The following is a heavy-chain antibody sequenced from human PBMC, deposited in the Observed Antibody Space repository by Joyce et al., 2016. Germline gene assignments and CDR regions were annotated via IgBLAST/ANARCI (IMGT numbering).Heavy chain of an antibody. D-gene: IGHD7-27*01. CDR3: ANVVTGYYYYYYGMDV. J-gene: IGHJ6*02. CDR1: GFTFSSFA. V-gene: IGHV3-23*01. Sequence: EVQLLESGGGLVQPGGSLRLSCAASGFTFSSFAMSWVRQAPGKGREWVSAISGSGSSTYYADYVKGRFTISRDNSKNTLYLQMNSLRAEDTAVYYCANVVTGYYYYYYGMDVWGQGTTVTVSS. CDR2: ISGSGSST.